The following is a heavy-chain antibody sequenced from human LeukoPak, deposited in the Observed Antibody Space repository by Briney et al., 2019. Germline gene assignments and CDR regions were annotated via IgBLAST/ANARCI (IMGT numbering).Heavy chain of an antibody. J-gene: IGHJ6*03. Sequence: SETLSLTCTVSGGSISSSSYDWGWIRQPPGKGLEWLGYIYYSGSSNYNPSLKSRVTMSADTSKNQFSLKLSSVTAADTAVYYCARVPRSYYYYYYMDVWGKGTTVTVSS. D-gene: IGHD2-2*01. CDR1: GGSISSSSYD. V-gene: IGHV4-61*05. CDR3: ARVPRSYYYYYYMDV. CDR2: IYYSGSS.